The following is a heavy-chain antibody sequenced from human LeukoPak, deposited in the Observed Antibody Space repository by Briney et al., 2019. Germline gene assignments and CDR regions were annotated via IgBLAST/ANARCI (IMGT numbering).Heavy chain of an antibody. CDR1: GFNCSSEE. CDR2: IKQDGSEK. J-gene: IGHJ4*02. D-gene: IGHD5-12*01. Sequence: EGQLRVPCGATGFNCSSEELSWVRQAPGKGLEWVANIKQDGSEKYYVDSVKGRFTISRDNAKNSLYLQMNSLRAEDTAVYYCARVRGYSGYDYFDYWGQGTLVTVSS. CDR3: ARVRGYSGYDYFDY. V-gene: IGHV3-7*01.